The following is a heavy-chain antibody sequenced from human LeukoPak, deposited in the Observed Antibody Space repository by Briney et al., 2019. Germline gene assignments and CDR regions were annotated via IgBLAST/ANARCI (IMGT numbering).Heavy chain of an antibody. CDR3: VRPGEQLEDYYYYYGMDV. CDR1: GGTFSSYA. D-gene: IGHD6-6*01. CDR2: IIPIFGIA. Sequence: SVKVSCKASGGTFSSYAISWVRQAPGQGLEWMGRIIPIFGIANYAQKFQGRVTITADKSTSTAYMELSSLRSEDAAVYYCVRPGEQLEDYYYYYGMDVWGQGTTVTVSS. V-gene: IGHV1-69*04. J-gene: IGHJ6*02.